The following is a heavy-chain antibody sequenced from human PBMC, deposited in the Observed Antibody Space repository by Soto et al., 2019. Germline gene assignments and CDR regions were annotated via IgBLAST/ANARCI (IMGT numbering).Heavy chain of an antibody. D-gene: IGHD1-1*01. J-gene: IGHJ6*02. CDR2: ISGSGDDT. Sequence: GSLRLSCAAPGFTFSNYHMTWVRQAPGKGLEWVSAISGSGDDTYYADSVKGRFTISRDNSKNNLYLQMSSLRAEDTAVYYCAKIMTTAKYNWYGMDVCGHGTTVTVSS. V-gene: IGHV3-23*01. CDR1: GFTFSNYH. CDR3: AKIMTTAKYNWYGMDV.